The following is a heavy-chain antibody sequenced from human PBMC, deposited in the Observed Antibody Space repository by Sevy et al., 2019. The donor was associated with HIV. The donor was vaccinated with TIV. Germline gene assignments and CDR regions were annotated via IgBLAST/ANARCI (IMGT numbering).Heavy chain of an antibody. Sequence: GGSLRLSCAATGFTFSNYAMHWVRQAPGKGLEWVAVISYDGSNKYYADSVKGRFTISRDNSKNTLYLQMNSLRAEDTAVYYCAREGRNYYDSSGYYYGRGDDAFDIWGQGTMVTVSS. J-gene: IGHJ3*02. CDR3: AREGRNYYDSSGYYYGRGDDAFDI. CDR2: ISYDGSNK. CDR1: GFTFSNYA. V-gene: IGHV3-30*19. D-gene: IGHD3-22*01.